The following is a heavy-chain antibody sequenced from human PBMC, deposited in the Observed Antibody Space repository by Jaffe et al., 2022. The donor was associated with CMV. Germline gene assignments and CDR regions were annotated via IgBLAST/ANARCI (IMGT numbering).Heavy chain of an antibody. Sequence: QVQLVQSGAEVKKPGASVKVSCKASGYTFTSYGISWVRQAPGQGLEWMGWISAYNGNTNYAQKLQGRVTMTTDTSTSTAYMELRSLRSDDTAVYYCARDAGPRGYSGYDYYYGMDVWGQGTTVTVSS. CDR3: ARDAGPRGYSGYDYYYGMDV. J-gene: IGHJ6*02. V-gene: IGHV1-18*01. D-gene: IGHD5-12*01. CDR1: GYTFTSYG. CDR2: ISAYNGNT.